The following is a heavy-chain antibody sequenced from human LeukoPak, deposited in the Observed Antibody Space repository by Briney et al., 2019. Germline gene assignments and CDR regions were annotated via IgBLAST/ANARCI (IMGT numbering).Heavy chain of an antibody. CDR3: ARNLKSGYMGS. V-gene: IGHV3-33*01. D-gene: IGHD3-3*01. J-gene: IGHJ5*02. CDR2: IYSDGSNK. Sequence: PGKSLRLSCAASGFTFSDYGIHWVRQAPGKGLEWVGVIYSDGSNKFFIDSVKGRFTISRDDSKNTVFLQMNSLRGEDTSVYYCARNLKSGYMGSWGQGTLVTVSS. CDR1: GFTFSDYG.